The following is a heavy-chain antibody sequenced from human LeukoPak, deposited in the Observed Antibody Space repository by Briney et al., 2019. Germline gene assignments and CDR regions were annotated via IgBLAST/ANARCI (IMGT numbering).Heavy chain of an antibody. CDR3: AREDYDFWSGYPGWFDP. Sequence: SETLSLTCTVSGGSISSGDYYWSWIRQPPGKGLEWIGYIYYSGITYYNPSLKSRVTISVETSKNQFSLKLSSVTAADTAVYYCAREDYDFWSGYPGWFDPWGQGTLVTVSS. V-gene: IGHV4-30-4*01. J-gene: IGHJ5*02. D-gene: IGHD3-3*01. CDR2: IYYSGIT. CDR1: GGSISSGDYY.